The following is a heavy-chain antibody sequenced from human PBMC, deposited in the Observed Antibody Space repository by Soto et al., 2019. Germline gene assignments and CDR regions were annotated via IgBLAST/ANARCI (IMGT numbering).Heavy chain of an antibody. D-gene: IGHD2-2*01. J-gene: IGHJ3*02. Sequence: EVQLVESGGDLVQPGGSLRLSCAASGFTFTGRWMHWCRQVPGKGLVWVARINTEGDSTNYADSVKGRFTISRESATNTVYLQMNGLGVDDTSVYFCAREAGYCSTTSCYRRAFDTWGQGTMVTVSS. V-gene: IGHV3-74*01. CDR3: AREAGYCSTTSCYRRAFDT. CDR1: GFTFTGRW. CDR2: INTEGDST.